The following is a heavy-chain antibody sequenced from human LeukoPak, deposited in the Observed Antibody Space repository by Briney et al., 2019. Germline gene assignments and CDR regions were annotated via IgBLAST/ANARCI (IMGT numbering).Heavy chain of an antibody. CDR2: IYYSGST. J-gene: IGHJ6*02. CDR1: GGSVSSGSYY. Sequence: SETLSLTCTVSGGSVSSGSYYWNWIRQPPGKVLEWIGYIYYSGSTNYNPSLKSRVTISVDTSKNQFSLKLYSVTAADTAVYYCARDLDWYDENNYYGMDVWGQGTTVTVSS. V-gene: IGHV4-61*01. D-gene: IGHD3-9*01. CDR3: ARDLDWYDENNYYGMDV.